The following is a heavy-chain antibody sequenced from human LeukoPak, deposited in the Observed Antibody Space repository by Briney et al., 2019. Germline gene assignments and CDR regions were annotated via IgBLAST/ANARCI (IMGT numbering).Heavy chain of an antibody. J-gene: IGHJ4*02. CDR1: GDSVSRNNAA. CDR2: AYYRSKWYI. Sequence: SQTLSLTCAISGDSVSRNNAAWNWIRQSPPRGLEWLGRAYYRSKWYIDYAISVKSRITINPDTSKNQFSLQLNSVTPEDTAVYYCTRDGHAPRSPYYFDYWGQGTLVTVSS. CDR3: TRDGHAPRSPYYFDY. V-gene: IGHV6-1*01.